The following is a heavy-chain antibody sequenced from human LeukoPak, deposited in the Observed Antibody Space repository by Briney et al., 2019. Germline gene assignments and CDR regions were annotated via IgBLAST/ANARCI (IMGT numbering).Heavy chain of an antibody. Sequence: GDSLSLSCATSGLTFDHHSMHWVGPPPGRGLERVSLITRDSSRTHYSGSVGGRFTSSRDNSKSSLYLQIVSPTTADTALYYCAKNNAGGTYYHRWGQGTLVTVS. D-gene: IGHD2/OR15-2a*01. J-gene: IGHJ4*02. CDR2: ITRDSSRT. V-gene: IGHV3-43*02. CDR1: GLTFDHHS. CDR3: AKNNAGGTYYHR.